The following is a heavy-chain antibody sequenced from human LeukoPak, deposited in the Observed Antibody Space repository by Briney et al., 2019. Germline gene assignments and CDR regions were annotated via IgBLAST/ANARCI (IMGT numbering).Heavy chain of an antibody. CDR1: GGTFSSYA. D-gene: IGHD1-26*01. J-gene: IGHJ4*02. CDR3: ASIPRYSGSYLDY. CDR2: IIPILGIA. Sequence: SVKVSCKASGGTFSSYAIIWVRQAPGQGLEWMGRIIPILGIANYAQKFQGRVTITADKSTSTAYMELSSLRSEDTAVYYCASIPRYSGSYLDYWGQGTLVTVSS. V-gene: IGHV1-69*04.